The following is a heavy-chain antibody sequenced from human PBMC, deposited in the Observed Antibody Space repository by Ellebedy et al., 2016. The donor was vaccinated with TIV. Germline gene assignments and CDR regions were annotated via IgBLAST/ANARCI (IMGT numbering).Heavy chain of an antibody. CDR3: ARRSVGARPYLYYYYGMDV. Sequence: SQTLSLTXXISGDSVSSNSAAWNWIRQSPSRGLEWLGRTYYRSKWYNDYAVSVKSRITINPDTSKNQFSLQLNSVTPEDTAVYYCARRSVGARPYLYYYYGMDVWGQGTTVTVSS. CDR2: TYYRSKWYN. D-gene: IGHD1-26*01. V-gene: IGHV6-1*01. CDR1: GDSVSSNSAA. J-gene: IGHJ6*02.